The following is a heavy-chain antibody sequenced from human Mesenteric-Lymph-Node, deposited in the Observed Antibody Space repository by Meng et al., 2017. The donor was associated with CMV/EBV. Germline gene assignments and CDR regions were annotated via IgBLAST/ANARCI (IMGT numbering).Heavy chain of an antibody. V-gene: IGHV3-74*01. CDR1: GFTFSSYW. D-gene: IGHD3-10*01. Sequence: GGSLRLSCAASGFTFSSYWMHWVRQAPGKGLVWVSRINSDGSSTSYADSVKGRFTISRDNAKNSLFLQLNSLRVEDTAFYYCVKDERANLYGSGTSDYWGQGTLVTVSS. CDR3: VKDERANLYGSGTSDY. CDR2: INSDGSST. J-gene: IGHJ4*02.